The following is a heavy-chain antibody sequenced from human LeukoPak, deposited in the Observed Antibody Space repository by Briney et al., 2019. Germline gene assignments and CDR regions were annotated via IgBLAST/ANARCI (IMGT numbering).Heavy chain of an antibody. V-gene: IGHV4-59*08. CDR3: ASHYSSSWSIEYFQH. J-gene: IGHJ1*01. Sequence: WXRQPPGXGLEWIGYIYYSGSTNYNPSLKSRVTISVDTSKNQFSLKLSSVTAADTAVYYCASHYSSSWSIEYFQHWGQGTLVTVSS. CDR2: IYYSGST. D-gene: IGHD6-13*01.